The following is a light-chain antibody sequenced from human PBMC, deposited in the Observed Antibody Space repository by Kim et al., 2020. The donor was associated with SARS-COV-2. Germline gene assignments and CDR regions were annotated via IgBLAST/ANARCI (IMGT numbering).Light chain of an antibody. CDR3: CSYAGSYTRV. J-gene: IGLJ3*02. CDR2: DVS. V-gene: IGLV2-11*01. Sequence: GLSVTNSRSGARSVGGCYNYCSWYQQHPGKAPKLLTYDVSQRTAGVPDRFSGSKAGNTASLIISGRQAEDEAHYYCCSYAGSYTRVLGGGTRRT. CDR1: RSVGGCYNY.